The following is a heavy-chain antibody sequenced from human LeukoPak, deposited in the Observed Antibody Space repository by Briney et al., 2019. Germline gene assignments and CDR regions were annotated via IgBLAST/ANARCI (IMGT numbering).Heavy chain of an antibody. V-gene: IGHV3-48*03. D-gene: IGHD3-3*01. Sequence: GGSLRLSCAASGFTFSSYGMNWVRQAPGKGLEWVSYISSSGSTIYYADSVKGRFTISRDNAKNSLYLQMNSLRAEDTAVYYCANIGVVISTYYYYGMDVWGQGTTVTVSS. CDR1: GFTFSSYG. CDR2: ISSSGSTI. CDR3: ANIGVVISTYYYYGMDV. J-gene: IGHJ6*02.